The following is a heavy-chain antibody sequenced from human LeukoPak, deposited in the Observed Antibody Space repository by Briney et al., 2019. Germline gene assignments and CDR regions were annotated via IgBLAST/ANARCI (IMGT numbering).Heavy chain of an antibody. CDR3: ARGRITIFGVVSHYYYYYMDV. D-gene: IGHD3-3*01. J-gene: IGHJ6*03. CDR2: IYYSGST. V-gene: IGHV4-59*08. Sequence: SETLSLTCAVSGYSISSSYYWSWIRQPPGKGLEWIGYIYYSGSTNYNPSLKSRVAISVDTSKNQFSLKLSSVTAADTAVYYCARGRITIFGVVSHYYYYYMDVWGKGTTVTVSS. CDR1: GYSISSSYY.